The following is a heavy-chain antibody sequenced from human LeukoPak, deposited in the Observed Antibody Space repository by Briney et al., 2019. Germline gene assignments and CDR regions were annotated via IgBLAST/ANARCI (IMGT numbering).Heavy chain of an antibody. J-gene: IGHJ3*02. D-gene: IGHD3-22*01. CDR1: GGSISSSSYY. Sequence: PSETLSLTCTVSGGSISSSSYYWGRIRQPPGKGLEWIGSIYYSGSTYYNPSLKSRVTISVDTSKNQFSLKLSSVTAADTAVYYCAREAMIVGNDAFDIWGQGTMVTVSS. CDR2: IYYSGST. CDR3: AREAMIVGNDAFDI. V-gene: IGHV4-39*07.